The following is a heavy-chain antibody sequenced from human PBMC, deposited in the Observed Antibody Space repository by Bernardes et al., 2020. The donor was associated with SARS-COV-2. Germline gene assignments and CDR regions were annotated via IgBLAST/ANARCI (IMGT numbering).Heavy chain of an antibody. CDR3: ATERQSLTVFGVGHDAFDF. V-gene: IGHV3-43*01. J-gene: IGHJ3*01. CDR1: GFTFEDYT. CDR2: VSWDGSTT. Sequence: LRLSCVASGFTFEDYTMHWVRQVPGKGLEWVSLVSWDGSTTNYADSVKGRFIISRDSSRNTVHLQMDSLRKEDTALYYCATERQSLTVFGVGHDAFDFWGQGTMVTVSS. D-gene: IGHD3-3*01.